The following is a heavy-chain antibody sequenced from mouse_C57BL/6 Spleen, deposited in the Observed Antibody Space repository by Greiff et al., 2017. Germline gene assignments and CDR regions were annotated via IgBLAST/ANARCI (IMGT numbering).Heavy chain of an antibody. Sequence: VQLKESGPVLVKPGASVKMSCKASGYTFTDYYMNWVKQSHGKSLEWIGVINPYNGGTSYNQKFKGKATLTVDKSSSTAYMELNSLTSEDSAVYYCARSDPFGYWGQGTTLTVSS. CDR2: INPYNGGT. J-gene: IGHJ2*01. V-gene: IGHV1-19*01. CDR1: GYTFTDYY. CDR3: ARSDPFGY.